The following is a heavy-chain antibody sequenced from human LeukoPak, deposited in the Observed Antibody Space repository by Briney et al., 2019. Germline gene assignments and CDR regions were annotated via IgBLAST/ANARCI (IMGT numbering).Heavy chain of an antibody. D-gene: IGHD2-15*01. CDR3: ARGEGYFGSGGSWSYYYYMDV. CDR1: GGSISSGGYS. V-gene: IGHV4-61*08. CDR2: IYYSGST. Sequence: PSETLSLTCAVSGGSISSGGYSWSWIRQPPGKGLEWIGYIYYSGSTNYNPSLKSRVTISVDTSKNQFSLKLSSVTAADTAVYYCARGEGYFGSGGSWSYYYYMDVWGKGTTVTVSS. J-gene: IGHJ6*03.